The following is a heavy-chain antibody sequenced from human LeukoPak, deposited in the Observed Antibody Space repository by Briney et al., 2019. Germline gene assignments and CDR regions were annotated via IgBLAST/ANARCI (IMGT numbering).Heavy chain of an antibody. J-gene: IGHJ6*02. V-gene: IGHV3-15*01. CDR3: TTGLSAAGYYYGEDV. CDR2: IKTKTDGGAA. Sequence: AGGSLRLSCAASGFTFKNAYMSWVRQAPGKGLEWIGRIKTKTDGGAADYAAPVEGRFTISRDDSKNILYLQMNNLKTEDTGVYYCTTGLSAAGYYYGEDVWGQGTTVTVS. CDR1: GFTFKNAY. D-gene: IGHD6-13*01.